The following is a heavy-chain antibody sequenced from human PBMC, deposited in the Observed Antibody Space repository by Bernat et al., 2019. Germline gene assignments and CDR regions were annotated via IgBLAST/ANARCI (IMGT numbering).Heavy chain of an antibody. CDR2: IYYSGST. V-gene: IGHV4-59*01. CDR1: GGSISSYY. D-gene: IGHD3-3*02. J-gene: IGHJ3*02. Sequence: QVQLQESGPGLVKPSETLSLTCTVSGGSISSYYWSWIRQPPGKGLEWIGYIYYSGSTNYNPSLKSRVTISVDTSKNQFSLKLSSVTAADTAVYYCARGQSIGLPHAFDIWGQGTMVTVSS. CDR3: ARGQSIGLPHAFDI.